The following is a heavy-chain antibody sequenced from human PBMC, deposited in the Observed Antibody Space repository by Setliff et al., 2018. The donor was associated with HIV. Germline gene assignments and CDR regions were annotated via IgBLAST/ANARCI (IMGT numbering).Heavy chain of an antibody. Sequence: ASVKVSCKVSGYTLTELSMHWVRQAPGKGLEWMGGFDPEDGETIYAQKFQGRFIMTEDTSTDPAYMELSSLRSEDTAVYYCATPTRGRRRSYRSNWYFDLWGRGTLVTVSS. J-gene: IGHJ2*01. CDR1: GYTLTELS. D-gene: IGHD1-26*01. CDR3: ATPTRGRRRSYRSNWYFDL. CDR2: FDPEDGET. V-gene: IGHV1-24*01.